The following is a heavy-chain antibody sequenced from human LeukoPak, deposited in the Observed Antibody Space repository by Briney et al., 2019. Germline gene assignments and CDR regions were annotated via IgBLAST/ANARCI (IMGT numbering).Heavy chain of an antibody. CDR3: AREGSSTIQYAFDI. D-gene: IGHD2-2*01. V-gene: IGHV1-18*01. CDR1: GYTFTSYG. J-gene: IGHJ3*02. CDR2: ISAYNGNT. Sequence: ASVKVSCKASGYTFTSYGISWVRQAPGQGLEWMGWISAYNGNTKYAQKLQGRVTMTTDTSTSTAYMELRSLRSDDTAVYYCAREGSSTIQYAFDIWGRGTMVTVSS.